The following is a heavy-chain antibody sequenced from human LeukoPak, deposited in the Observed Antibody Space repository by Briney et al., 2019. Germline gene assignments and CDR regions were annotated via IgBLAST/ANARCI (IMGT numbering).Heavy chain of an antibody. CDR2: INPNSGGT. J-gene: IGHJ5*02. V-gene: IGHV1-2*06. CDR1: GYTFTGYY. CDR3: ARTGGYCSRGSCYSNWFDP. D-gene: IGHD2-15*01. Sequence: ASVKVSCKASGYTFTGYYMHWVRQAPGQGLEWMGRINPNSGGTNYAQKFQGRVTMTRDTSISTAYMELSRQRSDDTAVYYCARTGGYCSRGSCYSNWFDPWGQGTLVTVSS.